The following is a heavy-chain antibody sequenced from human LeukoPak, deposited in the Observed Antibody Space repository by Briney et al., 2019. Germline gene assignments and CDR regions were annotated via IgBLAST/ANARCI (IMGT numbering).Heavy chain of an antibody. CDR1: GFTFSTYS. CDR2: ISSSSFI. J-gene: IGHJ3*02. Sequence: GGSLRLSCAASGFTFSTYSMNWVRQAPGKGLEWVSSISSSSFIYYADSVEGRFTISRDNAKNSVYLQMNSLRAEDTAVYYCARDSPLSFDIWGQGTMVTVSS. CDR3: ARDSPLSFDI. V-gene: IGHV3-21*01.